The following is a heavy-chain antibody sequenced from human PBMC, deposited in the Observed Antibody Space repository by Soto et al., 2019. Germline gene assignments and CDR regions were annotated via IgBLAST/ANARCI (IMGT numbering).Heavy chain of an antibody. J-gene: IGHJ4*02. D-gene: IGHD1-1*01. CDR3: ARNKPAAGTGSYFDF. CDR1: GFTFSDYY. V-gene: IGHV3-11*06. Sequence: QIQLVESGGGLVKPGGSLRLSCAASGFTFSDYYMSWIRQAPGKGPEWLSYISGSTSYIKYADSVKGRVTISRDNAKKSLYLQINNLRGEDSAVYFCARNKPAAGTGSYFDFWGQGSLVTVSS. CDR2: ISGSTSYI.